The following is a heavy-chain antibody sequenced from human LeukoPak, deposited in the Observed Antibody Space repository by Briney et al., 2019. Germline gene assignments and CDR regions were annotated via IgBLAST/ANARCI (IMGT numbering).Heavy chain of an antibody. CDR1: GGSISSGDYY. Sequence: PSETLSLTCTVSGGSISSGDYYWSWIRQPPGKGLEWIGYIYYSGSTYYNPSLKSRVTISVDTSKNQISLKLSSVTAADTAVYYCARDLHTPGDYGDYGSPPNWFDPWGQGTLVTVSS. CDR3: ARDLHTPGDYGDYGSPPNWFDP. D-gene: IGHD4-17*01. J-gene: IGHJ5*02. CDR2: IYYSGST. V-gene: IGHV4-30-4*08.